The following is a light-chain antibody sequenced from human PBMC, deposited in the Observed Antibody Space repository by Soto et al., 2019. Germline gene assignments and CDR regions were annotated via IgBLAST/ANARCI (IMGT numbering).Light chain of an antibody. CDR2: LNSDGSH. V-gene: IGLV4-69*01. CDR3: QSWGTAIRV. Sequence: HLVLTQSPSASASLGASVKLTCTLSSGHSSYAIAWHQQQPEKGPRYLMKLNSDGSHNKGDGIPDRFSGSSSGAERYLTISSLQSEDEADYYCQSWGTAIRVFGGGTKLTVL. CDR1: SGHSSYA. J-gene: IGLJ2*01.